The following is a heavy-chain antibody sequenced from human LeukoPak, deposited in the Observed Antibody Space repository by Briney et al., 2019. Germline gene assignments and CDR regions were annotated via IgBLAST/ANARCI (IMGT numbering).Heavy chain of an antibody. J-gene: IGHJ4*02. CDR3: AGDYYDSSGNFDY. V-gene: IGHV4-38-2*01. CDR1: GGSFSGYY. CDR2: IYHSGST. D-gene: IGHD3-22*01. Sequence: SETLSLTCAVYGGSFSGYYWGWIRQPPGKGLEWIGSIYHSGSTYYNPSLKSRVTISVDTSKNQFSLKLSSVTAADTAVYYCAGDYYDSSGNFDYWGQGTLVTVSS.